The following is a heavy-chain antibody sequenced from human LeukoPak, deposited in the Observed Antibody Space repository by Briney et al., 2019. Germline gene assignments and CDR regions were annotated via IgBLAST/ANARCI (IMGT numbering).Heavy chain of an antibody. Sequence: SETLSLTCTVSGGSISSYYWSWIRQPAGKGLEWIGRIYTSGSTNYNPSLKSRVTMSVDTSKNQFSLKLSSVTAADTAVYYCASLRVDYYDSSGYYCDAFDIWGQGTMVTVSS. CDR1: GGSISSYY. D-gene: IGHD3-22*01. CDR2: IYTSGST. CDR3: ASLRVDYYDSSGYYCDAFDI. J-gene: IGHJ3*02. V-gene: IGHV4-4*07.